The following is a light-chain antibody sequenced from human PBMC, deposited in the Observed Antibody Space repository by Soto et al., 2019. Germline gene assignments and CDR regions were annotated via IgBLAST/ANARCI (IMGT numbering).Light chain of an antibody. J-gene: IGKJ1*01. CDR3: NQRKSWHRT. CDR2: DKS. Sequence: DIVLTRSPATRSSSPGERATLSCRASQTVSSKLAWYQHKPGQAPRLLIYDKSNRATGIPARFSGSGSGTALTLTISTLEPEDFAVYYSNQRKSWHRTIGHWAKVDIX. V-gene: IGKV3-11*01. CDR1: QTVSSK.